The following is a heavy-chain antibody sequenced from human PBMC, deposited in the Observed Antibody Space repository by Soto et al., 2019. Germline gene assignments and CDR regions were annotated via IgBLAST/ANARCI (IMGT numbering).Heavy chain of an antibody. Sequence: EVQLLESGGGLEQTGGSLRLSCAASGFNFDSYAMGWVRQAPGKGLEWVSAISSRGDRDYYADSVKGRSTISRDNSKNTLFLQMNSLRAEDTAVFYCAKAPHASDYAGRGFDFWGQGTLVTVSS. D-gene: IGHD5-12*01. CDR3: AKAPHASDYAGRGFDF. J-gene: IGHJ4*02. CDR1: GFNFDSYA. V-gene: IGHV3-23*01. CDR2: ISSRGDRD.